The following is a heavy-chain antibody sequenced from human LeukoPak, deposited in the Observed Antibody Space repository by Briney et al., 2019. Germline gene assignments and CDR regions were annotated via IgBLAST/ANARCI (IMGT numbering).Heavy chain of an antibody. CDR3: ARRLGGTSTGFDY. CDR1: GGSISSYY. Sequence: SETLSLTCAVSGGSISSYYWSWIRQPPGKGLEWIGSIHYSGSTTYNPSLKSRVTISVDTSKNQFSLKLSSVTAADTAVYYCARRLGGTSTGFDYWGQGTLVTVSS. D-gene: IGHD2-2*01. CDR2: IHYSGST. V-gene: IGHV4-59*08. J-gene: IGHJ4*02.